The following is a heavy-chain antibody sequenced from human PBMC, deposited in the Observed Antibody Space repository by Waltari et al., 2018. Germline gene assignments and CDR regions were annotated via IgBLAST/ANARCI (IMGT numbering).Heavy chain of an antibody. V-gene: IGHV3-48*01. J-gene: IGHJ3*01. CDR2: IMSTSSSM. Sequence: EVQLVESGGGLIQPGGSLRLSCAVSGLTFSIYSMNWVRQTPEKGLEWVSYIMSTSSSMYYADSVKGRFIISRDNAKKSVYLQMNRLRVDDSAVYYCASGQDGTSFVLSFWGQGTKVTVSS. D-gene: IGHD3-16*01. CDR1: GLTFSIYS. CDR3: ASGQDGTSFVLSF.